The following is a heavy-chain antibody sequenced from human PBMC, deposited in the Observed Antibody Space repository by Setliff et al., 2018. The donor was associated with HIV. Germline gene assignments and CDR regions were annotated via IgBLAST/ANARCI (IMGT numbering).Heavy chain of an antibody. J-gene: IGHJ6*02. D-gene: IGHD6-19*01. V-gene: IGHV1-18*01. CDR1: GYSFTTYG. CDR2: ISPYDGHT. Sequence: ASVKVSCKTSGYSFTTYGISWVRQAPGHGLEWMGWISPYDGHTKSAQTFQGRVTMTIDTSTNSAYMELRSLRSDDTAVYFCARLGSGWSDSYYYAMDVWGQGTTVTVLL. CDR3: ARLGSGWSDSYYYAMDV.